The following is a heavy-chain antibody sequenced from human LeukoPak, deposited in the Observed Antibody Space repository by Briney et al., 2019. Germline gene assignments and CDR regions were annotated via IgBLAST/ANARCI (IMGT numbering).Heavy chain of an antibody. D-gene: IGHD5-18*01. J-gene: IGHJ2*01. CDR3: ARDRIQLWSGYWYFDL. Sequence: GASVNVSCTASGYTFTSYGISWVRQAPGQGLEWMEWISAYNGNTNYAPKLQGRVTMTTDTSTSTAYMELRSLRSDDTAVYYCARDRIQLWSGYWYFDLWGRGTLVTVSS. CDR2: ISAYNGNT. CDR1: GYTFTSYG. V-gene: IGHV1-18*04.